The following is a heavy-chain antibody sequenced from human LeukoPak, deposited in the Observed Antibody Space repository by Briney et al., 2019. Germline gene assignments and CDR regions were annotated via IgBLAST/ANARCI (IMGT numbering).Heavy chain of an antibody. CDR2: INHSGST. J-gene: IGHJ3*02. CDR3: ARHVWVEAATRFHAFDI. V-gene: IGHV4-34*01. D-gene: IGHD2-15*01. Sequence: SETLSLTCAVYGGSFSGYYWSWIRQPPGKGLEWIGEINHSGSTNYNPSLKSRVTISVDTSKNQFSLKLSSVTAADTAVYYCARHVWVEAATRFHAFDIWGQGTMVTVSS. CDR1: GGSFSGYY.